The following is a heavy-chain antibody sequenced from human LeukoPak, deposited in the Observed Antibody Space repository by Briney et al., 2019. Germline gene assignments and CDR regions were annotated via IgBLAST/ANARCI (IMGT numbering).Heavy chain of an antibody. J-gene: IGHJ3*02. CDR3: ARGGWIVVVPAAMPGDAFDI. CDR1: GGSISSYY. V-gene: IGHV4-59*01. Sequence: NPSETLSLTCTVSGGSISSYYWSWIRQPPGKGLEWIGYIYYSGSTNYNPSLKSRVTISVDTSKNQFSLKLSSVTAADTAVYYCARGGWIVVVPAAMPGDAFDIWGQGTMVTVSS. D-gene: IGHD2-2*01. CDR2: IYYSGST.